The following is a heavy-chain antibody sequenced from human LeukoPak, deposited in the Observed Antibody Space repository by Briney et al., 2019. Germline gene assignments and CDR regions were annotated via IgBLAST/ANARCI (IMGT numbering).Heavy chain of an antibody. CDR3: AKDGPRGSGSYYPDF. Sequence: GGSLRLSCAASGFTFDDYAMHWVRQAPGKGLEWVSGISWNSGSIGYADSVKGRITISRDNAKNTLYLQMNSLRAEDTAVYYCAKDGPRGSGSYYPDFWGQGTLVTVSS. V-gene: IGHV3-9*01. CDR1: GFTFDDYA. CDR2: ISWNSGSI. J-gene: IGHJ4*02. D-gene: IGHD3-10*01.